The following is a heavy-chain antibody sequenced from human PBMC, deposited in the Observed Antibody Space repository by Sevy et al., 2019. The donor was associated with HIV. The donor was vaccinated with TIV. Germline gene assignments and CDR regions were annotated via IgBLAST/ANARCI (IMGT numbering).Heavy chain of an antibody. CDR2: ISDSSATL. CDR1: GFTYS. J-gene: IGHJ4*02. V-gene: IGHV3-48*01. CDR3: ASQRGGYERLYYFDS. D-gene: IGHD5-12*01. Sequence: GGSRRLSCVASGFTYSMNWVRQAPGKGLEWVSYISDSSATLHYADSVKGRFTISRDNAKNSLYLQMNTLRAEDTAVYYCASQRGGYERLYYFDSWGQGTLVTVSS.